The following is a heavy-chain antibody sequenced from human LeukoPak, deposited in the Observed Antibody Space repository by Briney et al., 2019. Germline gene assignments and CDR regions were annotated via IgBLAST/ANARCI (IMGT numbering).Heavy chain of an antibody. D-gene: IGHD5-24*01. J-gene: IGHJ4*02. Sequence: GGSLRLSCAASGFTFSTFAMIWVRQPPGKGLEWVSAISGSGSSGGSTYYADSVKGRFTISRDNSKNTLYLQMNSLRAEDTAVYYCAKSGYNRFDYWGQGTLVTVSS. V-gene: IGHV3-23*01. CDR3: AKSGYNRFDY. CDR1: GFTFSTFA. CDR2: ISGSGSSGGST.